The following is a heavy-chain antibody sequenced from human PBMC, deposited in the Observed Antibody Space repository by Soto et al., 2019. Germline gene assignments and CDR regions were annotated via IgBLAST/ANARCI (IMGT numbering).Heavy chain of an antibody. CDR2: FDPEERET. Sequence: ASVKVSCKVSGYTLSKLSIHWVRQAPGKGLEWMGGFDPEERETIYAQNFQGRVTMTEDRSTDTPYMELSSLRSEDTAVYYCARGGGIVVVTAPYDHWG. D-gene: IGHD2-21*02. CDR1: GYTLSKLS. V-gene: IGHV1-24*01. J-gene: IGHJ4*01. CDR3: ARGGGIVVVTAPYDH.